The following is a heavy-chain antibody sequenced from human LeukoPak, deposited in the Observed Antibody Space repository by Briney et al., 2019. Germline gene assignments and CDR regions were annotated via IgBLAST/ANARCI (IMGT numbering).Heavy chain of an antibody. J-gene: IGHJ4*02. CDR1: GFTFCSYA. CDR3: AKDLDELWDTKGYFDC. V-gene: IGHV3-23*01. D-gene: IGHD5-18*01. Sequence: VGSLRLSCAASGFTFCSYAMSWVRRAPGGRLEWGLAISVSGGSTYYAASSKGRLPISRRNPKNTPYLQMNSLRAEDPAVYYCAKDLDELWDTKGYFDCWGQGTLVTVSS. CDR2: ISVSGGST.